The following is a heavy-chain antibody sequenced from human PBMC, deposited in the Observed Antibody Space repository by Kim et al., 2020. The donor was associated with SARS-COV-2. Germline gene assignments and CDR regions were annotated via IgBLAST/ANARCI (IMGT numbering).Heavy chain of an antibody. V-gene: IGHV4-30-2*04. CDR3: ARTHYDSSGPWFDP. D-gene: IGHD3-22*01. J-gene: IGHJ5*02. Sequence: NPSLKSRVTISVDTSKNQFSLKLSSVTAADTAVYYCARTHYDSSGPWFDPWGQGTLVTVSS.